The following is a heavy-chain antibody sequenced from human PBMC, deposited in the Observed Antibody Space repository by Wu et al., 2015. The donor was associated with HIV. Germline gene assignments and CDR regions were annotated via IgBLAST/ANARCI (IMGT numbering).Heavy chain of an antibody. D-gene: IGHD6-19*01. CDR3: ARDRGSGWYFGPEVAAENSDAFDI. CDR2: IIPIFGTA. Sequence: QVQLVQSGAEVKKPGSSVKVSCKASGGTFSSYAISWVRQAPGQGLEWMGRIIPIFGTANYAQKFQGRVTITADESTSTAYMELSSLRSEDTAVYYCARDRGSGWYFGPEVAAENSDAFDIWARDNGHRLF. J-gene: IGHJ3*02. V-gene: IGHV1-69*13. CDR1: GGTFSSYA.